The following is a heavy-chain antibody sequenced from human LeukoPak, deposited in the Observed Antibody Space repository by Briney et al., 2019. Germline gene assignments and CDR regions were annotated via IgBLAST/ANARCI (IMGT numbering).Heavy chain of an antibody. J-gene: IGHJ4*02. D-gene: IGHD2-15*01. CDR1: GFTFSSYS. CDR2: ISSSSSYI. V-gene: IGHV3-21*04. Sequence: GGSLRLSCAASGFTFSSYSMTWVRQAPGKGLEWVSSISSSSSYIYYADSVKGRFSISRDNAKNSLYLQMNSLRADDTALYYCAKHPDSLFSDSWGQGTLVTVSS. CDR3: AKHPDSLFSDS.